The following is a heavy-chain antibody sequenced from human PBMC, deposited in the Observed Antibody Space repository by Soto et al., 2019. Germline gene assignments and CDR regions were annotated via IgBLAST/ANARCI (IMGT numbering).Heavy chain of an antibody. CDR3: ARDSSGAWDYYYGMDV. CDR2: IDPSDSYT. D-gene: IGHD6-19*01. V-gene: IGHV5-10-1*01. Sequence: PGESLKISCKVSGYSFTSYWISWVRQMPGKGLEWMGRIDPSDSYTNYSPSFQGHVTISADKSISTAYLQWSSLKASDTAMYYCARDSSGAWDYYYGMDVWGQGTTVTVSS. CDR1: GYSFTSYW. J-gene: IGHJ6*02.